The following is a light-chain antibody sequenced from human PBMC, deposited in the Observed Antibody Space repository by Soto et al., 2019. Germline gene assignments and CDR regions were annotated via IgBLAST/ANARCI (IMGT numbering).Light chain of an antibody. CDR1: NIGSKR. CDR2: YDS. Sequence: SYELTQPPSVSVAPEKTARITCGGNNIGSKRVHWYRQKPGQAPVLVIYYDSDRPSGIPERFSGSNAGNTATLTISRVDAGDEADYYCQVWDITTDHYVFGTGTKVTVL. V-gene: IGLV3-21*04. J-gene: IGLJ1*01. CDR3: QVWDITTDHYV.